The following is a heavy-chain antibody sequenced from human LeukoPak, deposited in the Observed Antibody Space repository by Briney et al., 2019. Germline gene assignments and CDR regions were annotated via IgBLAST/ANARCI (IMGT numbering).Heavy chain of an antibody. CDR3: ARDEGYSGSYLFDY. V-gene: IGHV1-18*01. D-gene: IGHD1-26*01. CDR1: GHTFTSYG. Sequence: ASVKVSCKASGHTFTSYGISWVRQAPGQGLEWMGWISAYNGNTNYAQKLQGRVTMTTDTSTSTAYMELRSLRSDDTAVYYCARDEGYSGSYLFDYWGQGTLVTVSS. CDR2: ISAYNGNT. J-gene: IGHJ4*02.